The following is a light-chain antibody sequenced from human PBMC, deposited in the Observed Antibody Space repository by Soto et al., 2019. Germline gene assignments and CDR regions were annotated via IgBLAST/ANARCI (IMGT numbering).Light chain of an antibody. Sequence: EIVLTQSPATLSLSPGERATLSCRASRSISSFLAWYQQKPGQAPRLLIYDTFNRATGIPARFSGSGSGTDFTLTISRLEPEDFAVYFCQHYDSLPLTFGGGTKVDIK. CDR1: RSISSF. CDR3: QHYDSLPLT. J-gene: IGKJ4*01. CDR2: DTF. V-gene: IGKV3-11*01.